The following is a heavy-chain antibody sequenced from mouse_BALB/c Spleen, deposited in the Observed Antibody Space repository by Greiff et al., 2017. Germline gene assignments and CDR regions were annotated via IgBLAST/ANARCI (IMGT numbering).Heavy chain of an antibody. CDR2: ISSGGST. CDR1: GFTFSSYA. J-gene: IGHJ3*01. D-gene: IGHD1-2*01. V-gene: IGHV5-6-5*01. Sequence: EVQLVESGGGLVKPGGSLKLSCAASGFTFSSYAMSWVRQTPEKRLEWVASISSGGSTYYPDSVKGRFTISRDNARNILYLQMSSLRSEDTAMYYCARSGSTAPFAYWGQGTLVTVSA. CDR3: ARSGSTAPFAY.